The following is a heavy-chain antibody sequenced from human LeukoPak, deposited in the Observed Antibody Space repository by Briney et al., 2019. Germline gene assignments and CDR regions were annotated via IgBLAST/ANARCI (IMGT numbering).Heavy chain of an antibody. Sequence: GGTLRHSCAASGFTFSSYGMSWVRQAPGKGLEWVSAISGSGGSTYYADSVKGRFTISRDNSKNTLYLQMNSLRAEDTAVYFCARDKGAYNPFDYWGQGTLVTVSS. D-gene: IGHD1-1*01. CDR3: ARDKGAYNPFDY. V-gene: IGHV3-23*01. CDR1: GFTFSSYG. CDR2: ISGSGGST. J-gene: IGHJ4*02.